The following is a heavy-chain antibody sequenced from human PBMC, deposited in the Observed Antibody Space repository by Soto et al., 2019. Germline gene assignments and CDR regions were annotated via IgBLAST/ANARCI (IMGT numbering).Heavy chain of an antibody. D-gene: IGHD1-26*01. CDR3: AKAVGATTDWFDH. Sequence: DSVKGRFTISRDNSKNTLYLQMNSLRAEDTAVYYCAKAVGATTDWFDHSGQGTLVTVSS. J-gene: IGHJ5*02. V-gene: IGHV3-30*02.